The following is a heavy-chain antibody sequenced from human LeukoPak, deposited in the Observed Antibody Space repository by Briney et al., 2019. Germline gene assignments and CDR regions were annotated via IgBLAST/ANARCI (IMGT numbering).Heavy chain of an antibody. CDR1: GFTFSSYA. D-gene: IGHD1-1*01. CDR2: ISYDGSNK. V-gene: IGHV3-30*04. J-gene: IGHJ4*02. CDR3: ARDSGNFGGGYFDY. Sequence: GRSLRLSCAASGFTFSSYAMHWVRQAPGKGLEWVAVISYDGSNKYYADSVKGRFTISRDNSKNTLYLQMNSLRAEDTAVYYCARDSGNFGGGYFDYWGQRTLVTVSS.